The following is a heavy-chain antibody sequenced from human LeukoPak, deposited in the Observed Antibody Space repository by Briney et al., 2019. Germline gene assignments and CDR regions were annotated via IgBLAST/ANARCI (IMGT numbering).Heavy chain of an antibody. CDR1: GYTFTSDG. CDR3: ARGYGLNPVNY. J-gene: IGHJ4*02. Sequence: ASVNVSCKASGYTFTSDGFNWVRQAPGQGLEWMGWISGLNGNTYYAQKFQGRLSMTTDTSTSTAYMALKSLRSDDTAVYYCARGYGLNPVNYWGQGTLVTVSS. D-gene: IGHD4-17*01. CDR2: ISGLNGNT. V-gene: IGHV1-18*01.